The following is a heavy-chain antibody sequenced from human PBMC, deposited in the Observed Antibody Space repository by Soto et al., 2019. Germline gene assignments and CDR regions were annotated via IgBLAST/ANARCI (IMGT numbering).Heavy chain of an antibody. D-gene: IGHD5-12*01. V-gene: IGHV4-30-2*01. J-gene: IGHJ4*02. Sequence: QLQLQESGSGLVKPSQTLSLTCAVSGGSISSGGYSWSWIRQPPGKGLEWIGYIYHSGSTYYNPSLXRRVXIXLDRSKNQFSRKLSSVTAADTAVYYCAAGGGLPRYYWGQGTLVTVSS. CDR2: IYHSGST. CDR3: AAGGGLPRYY. CDR1: GGSISSGGYS.